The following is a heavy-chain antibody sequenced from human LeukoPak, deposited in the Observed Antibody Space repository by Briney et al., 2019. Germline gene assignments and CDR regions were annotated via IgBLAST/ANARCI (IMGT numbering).Heavy chain of an antibody. Sequence: GGSLRLSCAASGFTFSNYWMHWVRQAPDKGLEWVAVISYDGSTKYYAESVKGRFTISRNNSKNTLYLQMISLRAEDAAVYYCAKDQEEATDYWGQGTLVTVSS. D-gene: IGHD1-26*01. V-gene: IGHV3-30*18. CDR1: GFTFSNYW. CDR2: ISYDGSTK. J-gene: IGHJ4*02. CDR3: AKDQEEATDY.